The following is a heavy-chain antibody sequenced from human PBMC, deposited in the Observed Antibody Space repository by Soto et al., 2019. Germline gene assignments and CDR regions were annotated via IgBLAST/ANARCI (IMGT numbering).Heavy chain of an antibody. J-gene: IGHJ6*02. Sequence: QVQLQESGPGLVKPSQTLSLTCTVSGGSISSGDYYWSWIRQPPGKGLEWIGYIYYSGSTYYNPSLKSRVTISVDTSKNQFSLKLSSVTVADTAVYYFATMRSDFWSGSYYYYGMDVWGQGTKVTVSS. CDR2: IYYSGST. CDR3: ATMRSDFWSGSYYYYGMDV. V-gene: IGHV4-30-4*01. D-gene: IGHD3-3*01. CDR1: GGSISSGDYY.